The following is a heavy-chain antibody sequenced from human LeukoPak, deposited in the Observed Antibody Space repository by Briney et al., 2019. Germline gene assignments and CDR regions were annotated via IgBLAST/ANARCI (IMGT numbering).Heavy chain of an antibody. Sequence: GGSLRVSCAASGFTFRGYAMSWVRQAPGKGLEWVSAISGSGGSTYYADSVKGRFSISRDNSKNTLYLQLNSHRAEDTAVYYCAKGGSTSRVTTSRVVFGYYYYLDVWGKGTPVTVSS. V-gene: IGHV3-23*01. D-gene: IGHD4-17*01. CDR2: ISGSGGST. CDR3: AKGGSTSRVTTSRVVFGYYYYLDV. CDR1: GFTFRGYA. J-gene: IGHJ6*03.